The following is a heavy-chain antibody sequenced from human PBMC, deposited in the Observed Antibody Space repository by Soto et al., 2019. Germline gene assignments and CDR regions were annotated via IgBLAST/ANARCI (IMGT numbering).Heavy chain of an antibody. CDR2: INPNHGGT. CDR3: ARGLLQMGTTRYRFDY. V-gene: IGHV1-2*04. D-gene: IGHD3-9*01. CDR1: GYTFSDYY. J-gene: IGHJ4*02. Sequence: QVQLVQSGAEVKKPGASVKVSCKASGYTFSDYYIHWVRQAPGQGLEWMGWINPNHGGTNYAQRFHGSVTMTRYTSMTQAYMELKGLKSDDTAMYYGARGLLQMGTTRYRFDYWGQGTLVTVSS.